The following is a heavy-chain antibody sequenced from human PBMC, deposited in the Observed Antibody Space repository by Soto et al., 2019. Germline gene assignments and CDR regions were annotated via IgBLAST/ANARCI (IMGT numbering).Heavy chain of an antibody. D-gene: IGHD3-10*01. Sequence: EVQLLESGGGLVQPGGSLRLSCAASQFTFSTYAMSWVRQAPGRGLEWVSTISGSGGTTYYADSVKGRFTISRDNSKNTLYLEMSSLRAEDAAIYYCVRYSITMIGGVRYGMDVWGHGTAVTVSS. V-gene: IGHV3-23*01. CDR1: QFTFSTYA. J-gene: IGHJ6*02. CDR2: ISGSGGTT. CDR3: VRYSITMIGGVRYGMDV.